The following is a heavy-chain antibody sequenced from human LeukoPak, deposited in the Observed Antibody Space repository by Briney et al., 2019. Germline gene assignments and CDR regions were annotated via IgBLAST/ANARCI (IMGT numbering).Heavy chain of an antibody. D-gene: IGHD3-22*01. Sequence: SETLSLTCTVSGGSISSYYWSWIRQPPGKGLEWIGNIYDSGSTNYNPSLKSRVTISVDTSKNQCSLKLSSGNAADTAVYYCARQSISGSSLSYFDYWGQGTLVNVSS. CDR3: ARQSISGSSLSYFDY. CDR2: IYDSGST. J-gene: IGHJ4*02. CDR1: GGSISSYY. V-gene: IGHV4-59*01.